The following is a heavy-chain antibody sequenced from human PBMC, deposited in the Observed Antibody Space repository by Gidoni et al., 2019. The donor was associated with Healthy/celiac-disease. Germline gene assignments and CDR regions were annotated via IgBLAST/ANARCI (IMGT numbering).Heavy chain of an antibody. CDR1: GGSFSGYY. Sequence: QVQLQQWCAGLLKPSETLSPTCAVYGGSFSGYYWSWIRQPPGKGLEWIGEINHSGSTNYNPSRKSRVAISVDTSKNQFSLKLSSVTAADTAVYYCARGSRRRMTTVTTGGYFQHWGQGTLVTVSS. D-gene: IGHD4-17*01. J-gene: IGHJ1*01. CDR3: ARGSRRRMTTVTTGGYFQH. V-gene: IGHV4-34*01. CDR2: INHSGST.